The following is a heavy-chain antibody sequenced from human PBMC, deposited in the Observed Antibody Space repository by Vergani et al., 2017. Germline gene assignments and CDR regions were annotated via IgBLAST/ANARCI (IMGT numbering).Heavy chain of an antibody. V-gene: IGHV4-39*07. D-gene: IGHD5-18*01. Sequence: QVQLQESGPGLVKPSETLSLTCTVSGGSISSSSYYWGWIRQPPGKGLEWIGSIYYSGSTYYNPSLKSRVTISVDTSKNQFSLKLGSVTAADTAVYYCARVGYSSNCDDWGQGTLVTVSA. CDR2: IYYSGST. CDR1: GGSISSSSYY. CDR3: ARVGYSSNCDD. J-gene: IGHJ4*02.